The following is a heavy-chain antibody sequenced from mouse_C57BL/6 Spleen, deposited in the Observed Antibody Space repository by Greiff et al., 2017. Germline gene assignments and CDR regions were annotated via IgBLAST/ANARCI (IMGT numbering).Heavy chain of an antibody. Sequence: QVQLQQSGTELVKPGASVKLSCKASGYTFTSYWMHWVKQRPGQGLEWIGNINPSNGGTNYNEKFKSKATLTVDKSSSTAYMQLSSLTSEDSAVYYCARSDGYRAWFAYWGQGTLVTVSA. CDR3: ARSDGYRAWFAY. D-gene: IGHD2-3*01. CDR2: INPSNGGT. J-gene: IGHJ3*01. CDR1: GYTFTSYW. V-gene: IGHV1-53*01.